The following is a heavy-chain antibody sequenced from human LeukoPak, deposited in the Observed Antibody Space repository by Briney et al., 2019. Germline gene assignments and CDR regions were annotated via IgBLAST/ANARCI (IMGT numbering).Heavy chain of an antibody. Sequence: SETLSLTCTVSGGSISSYYWSWIRQPPGKGLEWIGYIYYSGGTNYNPSLKSRLTISVDTSKNQFSLKLSSVTAADTAVYYCARGFRRGGGFDPWGQGTLVTVSS. J-gene: IGHJ5*02. V-gene: IGHV4-59*01. CDR3: ARGFRRGGGFDP. D-gene: IGHD3-10*01. CDR2: IYYSGGT. CDR1: GGSISSYY.